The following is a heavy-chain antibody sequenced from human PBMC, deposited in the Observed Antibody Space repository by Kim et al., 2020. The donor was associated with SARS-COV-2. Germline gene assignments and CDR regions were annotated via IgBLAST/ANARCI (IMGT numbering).Heavy chain of an antibody. V-gene: IGHV3-53*01. Sequence: DSVMGRFTTSRDNSKNTLYLHMSSLRAEDTAVYYCASRGTYYYGSGTYLGVWGQGTTVTVSS. J-gene: IGHJ6*02. CDR3: ASRGTYYYGSGTYLGV. D-gene: IGHD3-10*01.